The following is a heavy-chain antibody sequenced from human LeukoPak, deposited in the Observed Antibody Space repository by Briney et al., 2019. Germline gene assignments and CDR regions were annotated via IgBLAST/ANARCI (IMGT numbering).Heavy chain of an antibody. V-gene: IGHV6-1*01. CDR2: TYYRSKWYN. CDR1: GDSVSSNSAA. CDR3: ARGLWLVGMVGYFDY. J-gene: IGHJ4*02. Sequence: SQTLSLTCAISGDSVSSNSAAWNWIRQSPSRGLEWLGRTYYRSKWYNDYAVSVKSRITTNPDTSKNQFSLQLNSVTPEDTAVYYCARGLWLVGMVGYFDYWGQGTLVTVSS. D-gene: IGHD6-19*01.